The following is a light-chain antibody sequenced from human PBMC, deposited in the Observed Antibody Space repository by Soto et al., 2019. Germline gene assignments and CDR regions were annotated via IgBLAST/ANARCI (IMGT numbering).Light chain of an antibody. V-gene: IGKV3D-15*01. CDR1: QSVNSN. J-gene: IGKJ5*01. Sequence: EIVMMQFPATLSVSPGERATLSCRASQSVNSNYLAGYQQKPGQAPRLLIYGISKRATDIPDRFSGSGSGTEFTLTISSLQPEDFATYYCQQHGQWPITFGQWTRLEIK. CDR3: QQHGQWPIT. CDR2: GIS.